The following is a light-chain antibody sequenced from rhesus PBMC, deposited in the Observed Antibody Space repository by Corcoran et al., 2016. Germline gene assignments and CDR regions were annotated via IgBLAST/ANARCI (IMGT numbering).Light chain of an antibody. CDR1: SSDIGAYNY. V-gene: IGLV2-32*02. CDR2: EVS. CDR3: SSYTGSNTYI. J-gene: IGLJ1*01. Sequence: QAALTQPRSVSGSPGQSVAISCTGTSSDIGAYNYVSWYQQHPGTAPKLMIFEVSKRPSGVSDRFSGSKSDSTASLTISGLQAEDEADYYCSSYTGSNTYIFGAGTRLTVL.